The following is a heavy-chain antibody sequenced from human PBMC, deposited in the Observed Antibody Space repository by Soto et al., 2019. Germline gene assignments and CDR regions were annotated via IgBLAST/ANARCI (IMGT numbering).Heavy chain of an antibody. J-gene: IGHJ4*02. CDR3: VRGQYYFDY. CDR2: ISYDGSNK. CDR1: GFPNSSYG. V-gene: IGHV3-30*03. Sequence: QVQLVESGGGVVQPGRSLRLSCAASGFPNSSYGMHWVREAPGKGLEWVAVISYDGSNKYYADSVKGRFTISRDNSASTLYLQMNSLRPEDTALYYCVRGQYYFDYRGQGTLVTVSP.